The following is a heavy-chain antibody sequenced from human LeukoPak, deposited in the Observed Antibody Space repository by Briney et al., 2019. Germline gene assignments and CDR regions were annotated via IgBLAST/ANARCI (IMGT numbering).Heavy chain of an antibody. CDR2: IIPIFGTA. D-gene: IGHD6-6*01. CDR3: TAGDSSSLLGAY. J-gene: IGHJ4*02. V-gene: IGHV1-69*05. CDR1: GGTFSSYA. Sequence: SVKVSCKASGGTFSSYAISWVRQAPGQGLEWMGGIIPIFGTANYAQKFQGRVTITTDESTSKAYMELSSLRSEDTAVYYCTAGDSSSLLGAYWGQGTLVTVSS.